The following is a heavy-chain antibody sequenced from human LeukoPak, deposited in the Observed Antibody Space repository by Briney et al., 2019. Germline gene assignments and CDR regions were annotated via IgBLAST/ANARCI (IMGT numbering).Heavy chain of an antibody. D-gene: IGHD6-19*01. V-gene: IGHV1-69*04. Sequence: ASVKVSCKASGYTFTGYYMHWVRQAPGQGLEWMGRIIPILGIANYAQKFQGRVTITADKSTSTAYMELSSLRAEDTALYYCAKDQNDIAVRGAFDYWGQGTLVTVSS. CDR2: IIPILGIA. CDR1: GYTFTGYY. J-gene: IGHJ4*02. CDR3: AKDQNDIAVRGAFDY.